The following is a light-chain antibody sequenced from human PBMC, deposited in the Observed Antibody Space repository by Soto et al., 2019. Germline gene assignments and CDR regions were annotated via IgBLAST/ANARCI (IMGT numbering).Light chain of an antibody. CDR3: QQYYSYPFT. CDR1: QGISSY. V-gene: IGKV1-8*01. CDR2: AAS. J-gene: IGKJ5*01. Sequence: IQMTQSPSTLSGSVGDRVTITCRASQGISSYLAWYQQKPGKAPKLLIYAASTLQSGVPSRFSGSGSGTDFTLTISCLQSEDFATYYCQQYYSYPFTFGQGTRLEIK.